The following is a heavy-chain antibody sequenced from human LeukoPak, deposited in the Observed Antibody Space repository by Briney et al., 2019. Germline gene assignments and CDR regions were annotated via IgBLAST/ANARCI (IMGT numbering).Heavy chain of an antibody. V-gene: IGHV1-8*03. J-gene: IGHJ3*02. D-gene: IGHD3-22*01. Sequence: ASVKVSCKASGYTFTSYDINWVRQAPGQGLEWMGWMNPNSGNTDYAQKFQGRVTITRNTSISTAYMELSSLRSEDTAVYYCARGRTYYYDSSGYWASDAFDIWGQGTMVTVSS. CDR2: MNPNSGNT. CDR1: GYTFTSYD. CDR3: ARGRTYYYDSSGYWASDAFDI.